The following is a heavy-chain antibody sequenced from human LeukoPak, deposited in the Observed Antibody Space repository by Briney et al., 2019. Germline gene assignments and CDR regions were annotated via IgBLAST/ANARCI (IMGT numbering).Heavy chain of an antibody. D-gene: IGHD4-23*01. Sequence: PGRSLRLSCAASGFTFSSYGMHWVRQAPGKGLEWVAVISYDGSNKYYADSVKGRFTISRDNSKKTLYLQMNSLKTEDTAVYYCAKDSLRWYLEAFDIWGQGTMVTVST. J-gene: IGHJ3*02. CDR3: AKDSLRWYLEAFDI. CDR2: ISYDGSNK. CDR1: GFTFSSYG. V-gene: IGHV3-30*18.